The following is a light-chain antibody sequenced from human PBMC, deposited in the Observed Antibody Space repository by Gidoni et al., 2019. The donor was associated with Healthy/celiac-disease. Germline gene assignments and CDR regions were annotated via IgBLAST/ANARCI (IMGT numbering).Light chain of an antibody. CDR1: QSISSY. Sequence: DIQMTQPPSSLSASVGDRGTITCRASQSISSYLNWYQQKPGRAPKLLIYAASSLQSGGPSRFSGSGAWTDFTLTISSLQPEDVTTYYCRQRYSTPLTFGGGTRVEIK. V-gene: IGKV1-39*01. CDR2: AAS. J-gene: IGKJ4*01. CDR3: RQRYSTPLT.